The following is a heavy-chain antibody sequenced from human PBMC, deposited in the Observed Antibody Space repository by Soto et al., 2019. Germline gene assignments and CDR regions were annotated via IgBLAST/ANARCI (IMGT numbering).Heavy chain of an antibody. CDR2: IYYTGST. D-gene: IGHD3-10*01. V-gene: IGHV4-59*01. CDR3: ARGDYDFTSGTYYGFDY. Sequence: KPSETLSLTCTVSGGSISSYYWSWIRKPPGKGLEWIGYIYYTGSTNYNPSLKSRVTISIDTSNNQFSLELSSVTAADTAVYYCARGDYDFTSGTYYGFDYWGQGTLVTVSS. CDR1: GGSISSYY. J-gene: IGHJ4*02.